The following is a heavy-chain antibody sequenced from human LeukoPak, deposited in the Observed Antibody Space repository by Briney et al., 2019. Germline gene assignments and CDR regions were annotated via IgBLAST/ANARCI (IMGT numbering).Heavy chain of an antibody. CDR3: AKDQEQQLVSSFQH. V-gene: IGHV3-23*01. Sequence: PGGSLRLSCAASGFTFSSYAMSWVRQAPGKGLKWVSAISGSGGSTYYADSVKGRFTISRDNSKNTLYLQMNSLRAEDTAVYYCAKDQEQQLVSSFQHWGQGTLVTVSS. CDR1: GFTFSSYA. D-gene: IGHD6-13*01. J-gene: IGHJ1*01. CDR2: ISGSGGST.